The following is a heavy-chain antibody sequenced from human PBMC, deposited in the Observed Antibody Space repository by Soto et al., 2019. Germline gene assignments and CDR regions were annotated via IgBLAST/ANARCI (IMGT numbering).Heavy chain of an antibody. J-gene: IGHJ3*02. CDR1: GYTLTNYG. CDR3: ATDGPANSGNLYAFDI. CDR2: VTHYKADT. D-gene: IGHD5-12*01. Sequence: QAQLVQSGAEVKKSGASGRVSCKASGYTLTNYGVTWVRQAPGQGLEWLGRVTHYKADTNSAQNLQGRVTMATDTSTNTAYLELRSMRSDDTAVYFCATDGPANSGNLYAFDIWGQGTMVSVSA. V-gene: IGHV1-18*04.